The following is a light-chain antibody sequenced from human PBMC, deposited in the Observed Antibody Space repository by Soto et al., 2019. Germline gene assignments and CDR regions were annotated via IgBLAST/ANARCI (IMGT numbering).Light chain of an antibody. CDR2: GAS. Sequence: EIVLTQSPVTLSLSPGERATLSCRASQSVSSYLAWYQQKPGQAPRLLMYGASSRATGIPERFSGSGSGTDFTLSISSLEPEDFAVYYCQQRTDRPPWTFGQGTKVDIK. V-gene: IGKV3-11*01. CDR3: QQRTDRPPWT. CDR1: QSVSSY. J-gene: IGKJ1*01.